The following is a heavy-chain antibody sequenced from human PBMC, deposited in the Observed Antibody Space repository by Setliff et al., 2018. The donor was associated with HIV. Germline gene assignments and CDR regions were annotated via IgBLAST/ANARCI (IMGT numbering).Heavy chain of an antibody. CDR1: GYSFTTFW. CDR3: ARSIVVAGHFDY. V-gene: IGHV5-51*01. D-gene: IGHD6-19*01. CDR2: IYPGDSDT. Sequence: GESLKISCKDSGYSFTTFWIGWVRQMPGKGLEWMGIIYPGDSDTRYSPSFEGQVTISADKSNSIAYLQWSSLKASDTAMYYCARSIVVAGHFDYWGQGTLVTVSS. J-gene: IGHJ4*02.